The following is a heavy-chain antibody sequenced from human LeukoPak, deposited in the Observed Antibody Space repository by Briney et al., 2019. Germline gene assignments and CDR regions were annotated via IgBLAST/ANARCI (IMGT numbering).Heavy chain of an antibody. CDR3: AKDRYCSGGSCYYDAFDI. CDR2: IWYDGSNK. D-gene: IGHD2-15*01. J-gene: IGHJ3*02. V-gene: IGHV3-30*02. Sequence: GGSLRLSCAASGFTSSSYGMHWVRQAPGKGLEWVAVIWYDGSNKYYADSVKGRFTISRDNSKNTLYLQMNSLRAEDTAVYYCAKDRYCSGGSCYYDAFDIWGQGTMVTVSS. CDR1: GFTSSSYG.